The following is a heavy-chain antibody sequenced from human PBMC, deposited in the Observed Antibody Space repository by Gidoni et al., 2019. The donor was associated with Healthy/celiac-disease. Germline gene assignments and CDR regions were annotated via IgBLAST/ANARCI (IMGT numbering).Heavy chain of an antibody. CDR3: ARGFQVRGVIIYAFDI. J-gene: IGHJ3*02. CDR1: GGSISRGSYY. CDR2: IYTSGST. D-gene: IGHD3-10*01. Sequence: QVQLQESGPGLVKPSQTLSLTCTVPGGSISRGSYYWSWIRQPAGKGLEWIGRIYTSGSTNYNPSLKSRVTISVDTSKNQFSLKLSSVTAADTAVYYCARGFQVRGVIIYAFDIWGQGTMVTVSS. V-gene: IGHV4-61*02.